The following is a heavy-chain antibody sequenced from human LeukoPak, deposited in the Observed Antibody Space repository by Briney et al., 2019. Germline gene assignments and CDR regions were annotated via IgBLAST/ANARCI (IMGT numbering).Heavy chain of an antibody. V-gene: IGHV4-59*08. Sequence: PSETLSLTCTVSGGSISSYYWSWIRQSPGKGLEWIGYVYNSGSNYNPSLKSRVTMSVGTSKNQFSLKLTSVTAADTAIYYCATSPTFDPWGQGTLVTVSS. CDR1: GGSISSYY. J-gene: IGHJ5*02. CDR3: ATSPTFDP. CDR2: VYNSGS.